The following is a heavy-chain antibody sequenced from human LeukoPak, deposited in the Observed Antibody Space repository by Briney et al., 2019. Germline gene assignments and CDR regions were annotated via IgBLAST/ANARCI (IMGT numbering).Heavy chain of an antibody. D-gene: IGHD6-19*01. CDR1: GFTFRSSW. CDR3: AKAPSGYSSGWFDY. V-gene: IGHV3-74*01. CDR2: INPDGSTT. J-gene: IGHJ4*02. Sequence: GGSLRLSCAASGFTFRSSWMHWVRQAPGKGLAWVSRINPDGSTTAYADSVKGRFTISRDNSKNTLYLQMNSLRAEDTAVYYCAKAPSGYSSGWFDYWGQGTLVTVSS.